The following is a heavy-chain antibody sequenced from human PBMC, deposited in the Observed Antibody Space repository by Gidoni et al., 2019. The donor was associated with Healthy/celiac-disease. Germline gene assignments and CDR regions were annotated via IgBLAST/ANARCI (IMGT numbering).Heavy chain of an antibody. Sequence: QVQLVESGGGVVQPGRSLRLSCAASGFTFSSYAMHWVRQAPGKGLEWVVVISYDGSNKYYADSVKGRFTISRDNSKNTLYLQMNSLRAEDTAVYFCARGSSHGSGSYYFDYWGQGTLVTVSS. CDR3: ARGSSHGSGSYYFDY. D-gene: IGHD3-10*01. J-gene: IGHJ4*02. CDR1: GFTFSSYA. CDR2: ISYDGSNK. V-gene: IGHV3-30-3*01.